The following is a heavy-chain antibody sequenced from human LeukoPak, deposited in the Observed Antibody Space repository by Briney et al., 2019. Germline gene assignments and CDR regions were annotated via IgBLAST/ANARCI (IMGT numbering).Heavy chain of an antibody. D-gene: IGHD3-10*01. CDR2: IYSGGST. J-gene: IGHJ4*02. V-gene: IGHV3-66*01. CDR3: ARTRSLLWFGEFQD. Sequence: GGSLRLSCEASGFTFSSYWMSWVRQAPGKGLEWVSVIYSGGSTYYADSVKGRFTISRDNSKNTLYLQMNSLRAEDTAVYYCARTRSLLWFGEFQDWGQGTLVTVSS. CDR1: GFTFSSYW.